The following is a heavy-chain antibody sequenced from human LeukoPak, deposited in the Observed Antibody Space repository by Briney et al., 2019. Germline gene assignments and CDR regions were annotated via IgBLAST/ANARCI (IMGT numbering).Heavy chain of an antibody. Sequence: ASVKVSCKASGYTFTSYGISWVRQAPGQGLEGMGWISAYNGNTNYAQNLQGGVTMTTVTSTSTAYMELRSLRSDDTAVYYCARGRLELLNWFDPWGQGTLVTVSS. D-gene: IGHD1-7*01. CDR2: ISAYNGNT. V-gene: IGHV1-18*01. CDR1: GYTFTSYG. J-gene: IGHJ5*02. CDR3: ARGRLELLNWFDP.